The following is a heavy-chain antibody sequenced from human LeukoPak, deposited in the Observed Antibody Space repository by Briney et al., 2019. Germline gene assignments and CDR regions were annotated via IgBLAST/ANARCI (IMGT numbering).Heavy chain of an antibody. CDR3: AKDHGIVGASYFDY. CDR2: IKQDGSEK. Sequence: GGSLRLSCAASGLTFNSYWMSWVRQAPGKGLEWVANIKQDGSEKYYVDSVKGRFTISRDNSKNTLYLQMNSLRAEDTAVYYCAKDHGIVGASYFDYWGQGTLVTVSA. D-gene: IGHD1-26*01. CDR1: GLTFNSYW. V-gene: IGHV3-7*01. J-gene: IGHJ4*02.